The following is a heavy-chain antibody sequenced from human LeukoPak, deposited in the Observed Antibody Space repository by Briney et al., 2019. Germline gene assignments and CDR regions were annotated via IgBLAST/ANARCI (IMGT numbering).Heavy chain of an antibody. CDR2: IYYSGST. V-gene: IGHV4-59*08. Sequence: SETLSLTCTVSGGSISSYYWSWIRQPPGKGPEWIGYIYYSGSTNYNPSLKSRVTISVDTSKDQFSLKLSSVTAADTAVYYCARLDYFDYWGQGTLVTVSS. J-gene: IGHJ4*02. CDR1: GGSISSYY. CDR3: ARLDYFDY.